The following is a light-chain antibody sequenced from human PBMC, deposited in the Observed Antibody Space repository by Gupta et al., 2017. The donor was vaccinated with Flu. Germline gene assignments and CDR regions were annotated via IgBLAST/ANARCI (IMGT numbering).Light chain of an antibody. Sequence: DIQMTQSPSSLSASVGDRVTITCQASQDIALYLNWFQQKPGKAPNLLIYDASTLEAGVPSRFSGSGSRTDFTFTISSLQPEDIATYYCQQYDDVPYTFGQGTKLEIK. CDR1: QDIALY. J-gene: IGKJ2*01. CDR3: QQYDDVPYT. CDR2: DAS. V-gene: IGKV1-33*01.